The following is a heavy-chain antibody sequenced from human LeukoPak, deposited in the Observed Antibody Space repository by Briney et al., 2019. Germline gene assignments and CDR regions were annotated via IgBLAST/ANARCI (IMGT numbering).Heavy chain of an antibody. CDR3: ARGYSSSWYGY. V-gene: IGHV3-66*01. Sequence: GGSLRLSCAASGFTFSSYSMNWVRQAPGKGLEWVSVIYSGGSTYYADSVKGRFTISRDNSKNTLYLQMNSLRAEDTAVYYCARGYSSSWYGYWGQGTLVTVSS. CDR1: GFTFSSYS. J-gene: IGHJ4*02. CDR2: IYSGGST. D-gene: IGHD6-13*01.